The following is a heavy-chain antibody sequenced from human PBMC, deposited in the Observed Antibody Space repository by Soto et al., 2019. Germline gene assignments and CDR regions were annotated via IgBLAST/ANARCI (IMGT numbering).Heavy chain of an antibody. J-gene: IGHJ4*02. V-gene: IGHV1-8*01. D-gene: IGHD2-2*02. CDR1: GYTFTSYD. CDR3: ARGGVYCISTSCFTDDDY. Sequence: ASVKVSCKASGYTFTSYDINWVRQATGQGLEWMGWMNPNSGNTGYAQKFQGRVTMTRNTSITTAYMELSSLRSEDTAVYYCARGGVYCISTSCFTDDDYWGQGTLVTVSS. CDR2: MNPNSGNT.